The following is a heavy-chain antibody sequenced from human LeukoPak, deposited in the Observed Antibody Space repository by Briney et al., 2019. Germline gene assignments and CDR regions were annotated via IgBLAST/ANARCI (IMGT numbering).Heavy chain of an antibody. Sequence: GSSVKVSCKASGGTFTSYGISWVRQAPGQGLEWMGWISAYNGNTNYAQKLQGRVTMTTDTSTSTAYMELRSLRSDDTAVYYCARQATYDSSGYCSHWGQGTLVTVSS. CDR2: ISAYNGNT. D-gene: IGHD3-22*01. CDR3: ARQATYDSSGYCSH. V-gene: IGHV1-18*01. J-gene: IGHJ4*02. CDR1: GGTFTSYG.